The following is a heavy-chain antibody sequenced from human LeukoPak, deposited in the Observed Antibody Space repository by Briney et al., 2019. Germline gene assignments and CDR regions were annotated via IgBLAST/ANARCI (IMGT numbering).Heavy chain of an antibody. CDR3: ASAPYYYDSSGPPDAFDI. J-gene: IGHJ3*02. CDR2: IYPGDSDT. CDR1: GYSFTSYW. Sequence: GESLKISCKGSGYSFTSYWIGWVRQMPGKGLEWMGIIYPGDSDTRYSPSFQGQVTISADKSISTAYLQWSSLKASDTAMYYCASAPYYYDSSGPPDAFDIWSQGTMVTVSS. V-gene: IGHV5-51*01. D-gene: IGHD3-22*01.